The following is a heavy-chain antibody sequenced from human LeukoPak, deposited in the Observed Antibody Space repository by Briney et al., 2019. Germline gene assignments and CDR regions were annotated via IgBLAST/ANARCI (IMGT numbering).Heavy chain of an antibody. V-gene: IGHV4-4*09. D-gene: IGHD3-22*01. Sequence: PSETLSLTCTVSGGSISSYYWSWIRQPPGTGLEWIGYIYTSGSTNYNPSLKSRVTISVDTSKNQFSLKLSSVTAADTAVYYCARQYDSSGYPLDYWGQGTLVTVSS. J-gene: IGHJ4*02. CDR2: IYTSGST. CDR3: ARQYDSSGYPLDY. CDR1: GGSISSYY.